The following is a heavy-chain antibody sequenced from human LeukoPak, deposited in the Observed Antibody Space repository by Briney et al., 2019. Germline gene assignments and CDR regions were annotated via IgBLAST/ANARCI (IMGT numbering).Heavy chain of an antibody. CDR3: ARVDGYYYDSSGYLDAFDI. CDR1: GGSVSSGSYY. J-gene: IGHJ3*02. D-gene: IGHD3-22*01. V-gene: IGHV4-61*01. Sequence: SETLSLTCTVSGGSVSSGSYYWSWIRQPPGKGLEWIGYIYYSGSTNYNPSLKSRVTISVDTSKNQFSLKLSSVTAADTAVYYCARVDGYYYDSSGYLDAFDIWGQGTMDTVSS. CDR2: IYYSGST.